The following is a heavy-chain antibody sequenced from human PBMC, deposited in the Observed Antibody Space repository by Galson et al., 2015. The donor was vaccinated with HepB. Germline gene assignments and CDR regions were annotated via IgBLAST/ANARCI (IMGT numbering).Heavy chain of an antibody. V-gene: IGHV1-18*01. J-gene: IGHJ3*02. CDR2: INIYNANK. Sequence: QSGAEVKKPGASVKVSCKASGYIFTRFGITWVRQAPGQGLEWMGWINIYNANKKYAQKFQGRVTMTTDTSTNTAYMDLRSLKSDDTAMYYCARDLSDFEEWDPRTHGFDIWGQGTLVTVSS. CDR3: ARDLSDFEEWDPRTHGFDI. D-gene: IGHD1-26*01. CDR1: GYIFTRFG.